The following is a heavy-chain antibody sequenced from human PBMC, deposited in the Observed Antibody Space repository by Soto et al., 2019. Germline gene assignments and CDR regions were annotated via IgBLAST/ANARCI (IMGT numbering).Heavy chain of an antibody. J-gene: IGHJ1*01. CDR3: AREGGGSGGGGSGPNGYFQH. Sequence: ASVKVSCXASGYTFTSYYMHWVRQAPGQGLEWMGIINPSGGSTSYAQKFQGRVTMTRDTSTSTVYMELSSLRSEDTAVYYCAREGGGSGGGGSGPNGYFQHWGQGTLVTSPQ. D-gene: IGHD3-10*01. V-gene: IGHV1-46*01. CDR2: INPSGGST. CDR1: GYTFTSYY.